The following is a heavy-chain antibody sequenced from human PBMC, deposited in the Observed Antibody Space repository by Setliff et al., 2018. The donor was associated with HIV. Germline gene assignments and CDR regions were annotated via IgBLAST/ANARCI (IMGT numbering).Heavy chain of an antibody. D-gene: IGHD2-21*01. Sequence: TSETLSLTCTVSDASISSHYWSWIRQPPGKGLEWIAYIYYSGSTSYNPSLKSRVTVSIDTSKNQFSLKLNSVTAADTAVYYCARQIGGGHWALDYWGQGTLVTVSS. V-gene: IGHV4-59*11. J-gene: IGHJ4*02. CDR2: IYYSGST. CDR3: ARQIGGGHWALDY. CDR1: DASISSHY.